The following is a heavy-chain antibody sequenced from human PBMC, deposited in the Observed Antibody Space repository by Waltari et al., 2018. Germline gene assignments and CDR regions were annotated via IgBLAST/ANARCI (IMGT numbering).Heavy chain of an antibody. CDR3: AKDPLGYCSGGSCYAGGFWDY. J-gene: IGHJ4*02. D-gene: IGHD2-15*01. Sequence: QLQLQESGPGLVKPSETLSLTCTVSGGSISSSSYYWGWIRQPPGKGLEWIGSIYYSGSTYYNPSLKSRVTISVDTSKNQFSLKLSSVTAADTAVYYCAKDPLGYCSGGSCYAGGFWDYWGQGTLVTVSS. CDR1: GGSISSSSYY. V-gene: IGHV4-39*07. CDR2: IYYSGST.